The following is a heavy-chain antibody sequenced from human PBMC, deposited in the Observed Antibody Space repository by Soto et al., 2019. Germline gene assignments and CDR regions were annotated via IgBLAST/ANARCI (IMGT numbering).Heavy chain of an antibody. CDR3: ARDLGENLGWFDP. Sequence: QVQLVQSGAEVKKPGASVKVSCKASGYTFTSYYMHWVRQAPGQGLEWMGIINPSGGSTSYAQKFQGRGTMTRDTSTSTVYMELSSLRSEDTAVYYCARDLGENLGWFDPWGQGTLVTVSS. V-gene: IGHV1-46*01. D-gene: IGHD2-21*01. J-gene: IGHJ5*02. CDR2: INPSGGST. CDR1: GYTFTSYY.